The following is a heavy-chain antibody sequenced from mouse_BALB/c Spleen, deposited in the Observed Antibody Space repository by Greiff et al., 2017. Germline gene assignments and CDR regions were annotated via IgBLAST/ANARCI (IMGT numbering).Heavy chain of an antibody. V-gene: IGHV5-9-3*01. D-gene: IGHD1-1*01. Sequence: EVKVVESGGGLVKPGGSLKLSCAASGFTFSSYAMSWVRQTPEKRLEWVATISSGGSYTYYPDSVKGRFTISRDNAKNTLYLQMSSLRSEDTAMYYCATTVVATVDYWGQGTTLTVSS. J-gene: IGHJ2*01. CDR3: ATTVVATVDY. CDR2: ISSGGSYT. CDR1: GFTFSSYA.